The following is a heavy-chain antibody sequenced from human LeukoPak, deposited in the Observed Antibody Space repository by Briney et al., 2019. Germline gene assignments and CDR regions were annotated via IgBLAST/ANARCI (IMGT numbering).Heavy chain of an antibody. CDR3: ARVSYDFWSGYYGMDV. CDR2: INYSRRT. Sequence: SETLSLTCAVYGGSSSGFYWNWIRQSPGKGLEWIGEINYSRRTNYNPSLKSRVTISIDTSKNQFSLKLSSVTAADTAVYYCARVSYDFWSGYYGMDVWGQGTTVTVSS. J-gene: IGHJ6*02. CDR1: GGSSSGFY. D-gene: IGHD3-3*01. V-gene: IGHV4-34*01.